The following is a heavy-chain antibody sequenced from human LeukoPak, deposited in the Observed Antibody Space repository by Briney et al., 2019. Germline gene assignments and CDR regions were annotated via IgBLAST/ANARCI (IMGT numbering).Heavy chain of an antibody. V-gene: IGHV3-21*04. CDR2: ISISSNYI. CDR1: GFTFSSYS. Sequence: GGSLRLSCAASGFTFSSYSMNWVRQAPGKGLEWVSSISISSNYIYYADSVRGRFTISRDNAKNSLYLQMNSLRAEDTALYYCARGGDYDYYYYYYMDVWGKGTTVTVSS. D-gene: IGHD4-17*01. CDR3: ARGGDYDYYYYYYMDV. J-gene: IGHJ6*03.